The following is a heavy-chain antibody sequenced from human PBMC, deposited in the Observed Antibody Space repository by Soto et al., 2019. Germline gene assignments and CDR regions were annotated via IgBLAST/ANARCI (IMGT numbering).Heavy chain of an antibody. J-gene: IGHJ3*02. V-gene: IGHV3-33*01. CDR2: IWYDGSNK. CDR3: ARDRRDGYNSGAFDI. Sequence: GGPLRLSCAASGFTFSSYGMHWVRQAPGKGLEWVAVIWYDGSNKYYADSVKGRFTISRDNSKNTLYLQMNSLRAEDTAVYYCARDRRDGYNSGAFDIWGQGTMVTVSS. D-gene: IGHD5-12*01. CDR1: GFTFSSYG.